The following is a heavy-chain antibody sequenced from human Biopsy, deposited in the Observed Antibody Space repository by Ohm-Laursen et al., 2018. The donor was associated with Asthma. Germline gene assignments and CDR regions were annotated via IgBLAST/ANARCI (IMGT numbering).Heavy chain of an antibody. CDR1: GGSISSFY. Sequence: SQTLSLTCRVYGGSISSFYWSWIRQSPEKGLEWMGYVYWTGSTNYNPSLKSRITMSVDTSKNRMSLELTSVTAADTAIYYCVRAVRNEQWLAPFDYWGQGKPVTVSS. V-gene: IGHV4-59*01. D-gene: IGHD6-19*01. J-gene: IGHJ4*02. CDR3: VRAVRNEQWLAPFDY. CDR2: VYWTGST.